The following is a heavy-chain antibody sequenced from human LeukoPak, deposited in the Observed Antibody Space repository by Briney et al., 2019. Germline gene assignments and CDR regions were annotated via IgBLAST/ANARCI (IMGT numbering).Heavy chain of an antibody. V-gene: IGHV3-11*04. CDR1: GFTLSDYY. Sequence: GGSLRLSCAASGFTLSDYYMSWIRQAPGKGLEWVSYISSGGRTIYYADSVKGRFTMSRDNAQNSLSLQMNSLRAEDTAVYYCARPVVAATTPDTFDIWGQGTMVTVSS. CDR3: ARPVVAATTPDTFDI. CDR2: ISSGGRTI. J-gene: IGHJ3*02. D-gene: IGHD2-15*01.